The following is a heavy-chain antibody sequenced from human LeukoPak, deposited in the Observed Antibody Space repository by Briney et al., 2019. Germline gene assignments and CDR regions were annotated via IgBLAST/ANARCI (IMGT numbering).Heavy chain of an antibody. V-gene: IGHV4-39*07. D-gene: IGHD3-22*01. CDR3: ARLPEGPYYYDSSGYGYFDY. Sequence: SETLSLTCTVSGGSISSSRYYWGWIRQPPGKGLEWIGSISYSGSTYYNPSLKGRVTISVDTSKNQFSLKVSSVTAADTAVYYCARLPEGPYYYDSSGYGYFDYWGQGTLVTVSS. CDR2: ISYSGST. CDR1: GGSISSSRYY. J-gene: IGHJ4*02.